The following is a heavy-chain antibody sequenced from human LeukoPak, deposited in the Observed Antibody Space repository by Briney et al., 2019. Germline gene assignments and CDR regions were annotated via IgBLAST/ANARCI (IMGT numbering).Heavy chain of an antibody. CDR3: ATDGRSSGWYGFDY. Sequence: GGSLRLSCAASGFTFSPYSMNWVRQAPGKGLEWVSSITSPVGRIYYADSLKGRITISRDNARSTLYLQMNSLRAEDTAVYYCATDGRSSGWYGFDYWGQGILVSVSS. CDR1: GFTFSPYS. CDR2: ITSPVGRI. V-gene: IGHV3-21*01. D-gene: IGHD6-19*01. J-gene: IGHJ4*02.